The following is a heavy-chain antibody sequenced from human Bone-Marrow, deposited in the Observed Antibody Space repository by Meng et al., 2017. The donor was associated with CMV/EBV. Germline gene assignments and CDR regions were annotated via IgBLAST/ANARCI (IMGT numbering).Heavy chain of an antibody. CDR1: GYTFTSYG. D-gene: IGHD4-23*01. CDR3: ARGGWEGYGGNPFGY. CDR2: ISAFNGNT. J-gene: IGHJ4*02. Sequence: ASVKVSCKASGYTFTSYGISWVRQAPGQGLEWVGWISAFNGNTNYAQKFQGRVTMTTDTSTSTAYMELRNLRSDDTAVYYCARGGWEGYGGNPFGYWGQGTLVTVSS. V-gene: IGHV1-18*01.